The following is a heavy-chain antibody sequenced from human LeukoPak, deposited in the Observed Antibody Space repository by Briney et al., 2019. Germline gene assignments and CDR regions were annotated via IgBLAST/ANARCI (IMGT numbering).Heavy chain of an antibody. CDR2: IYYSGST. D-gene: IGHD3-16*02. CDR1: GGSISISSYY. Sequence: SETLSLTCTVSGGSISISSYYWGWIRQPPGKGLEWIGSIYYSGSTYYNPSLKSRVTISVDTSKNQFSPKLSSVTAADTAVYYCARALRLGELSTTLIDYWGQGTLVTVSS. V-gene: IGHV4-39*01. J-gene: IGHJ4*02. CDR3: ARALRLGELSTTLIDY.